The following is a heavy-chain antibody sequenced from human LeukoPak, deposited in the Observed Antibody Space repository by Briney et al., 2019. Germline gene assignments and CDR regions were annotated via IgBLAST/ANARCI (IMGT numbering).Heavy chain of an antibody. Sequence: GASVKVSCKASGYTFTGYYMHWVRQAPGQGLEWMGRINPNSGGTNYAQKFQGRVTMTGDTSISTAYMELSRLRSDDTAVYYCARGGIAAAGTSPYWGQGTLVTVSS. CDR1: GYTFTGYY. V-gene: IGHV1-2*06. J-gene: IGHJ4*02. D-gene: IGHD6-13*01. CDR2: INPNSGGT. CDR3: ARGGIAAAGTSPY.